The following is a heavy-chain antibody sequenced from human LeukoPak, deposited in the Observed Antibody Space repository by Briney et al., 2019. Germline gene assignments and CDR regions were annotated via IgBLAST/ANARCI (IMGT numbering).Heavy chain of an antibody. D-gene: IGHD1-26*01. V-gene: IGHV1-46*01. CDR2: INPSGGST. J-gene: IGHJ5*02. CDR1: GYTFTSYY. CDR3: ARGRASIFSSGSYEDWFDP. Sequence: GASVKVSCEASGYTFTSYYMHWVRQAPGQGLEWMGIINPSGGSTSYAQTFQGRVTMTRNTSISTAYMELSRLRSDDTAVYYCARGRASIFSSGSYEDWFDPWGQGTLVTVSS.